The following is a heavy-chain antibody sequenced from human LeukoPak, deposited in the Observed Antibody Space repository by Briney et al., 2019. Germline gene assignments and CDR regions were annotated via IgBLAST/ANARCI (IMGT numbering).Heavy chain of an antibody. V-gene: IGHV3-23*01. CDR2: ISPSGDIT. CDR3: VNEQRGYSGYAVGSWFDP. J-gene: IGHJ5*02. CDR1: GFIFSSHG. Sequence: GGSLRLSCAASGFIFSSHGMNWVRQAPGKGLEWVSGISPSGDITYYADSVKGRFTISRGNSNNTLYLQMNSLRAEDTAVYFCVNEQRGYSGYAVGSWFDPWGQGTLVSVSS. D-gene: IGHD5-12*01.